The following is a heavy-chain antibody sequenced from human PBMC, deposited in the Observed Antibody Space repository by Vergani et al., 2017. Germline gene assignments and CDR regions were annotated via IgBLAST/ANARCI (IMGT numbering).Heavy chain of an antibody. CDR3: ARDYGGSGIAAAGTYNYFDY. CDR2: IYHSGST. J-gene: IGHJ4*02. V-gene: IGHV4-4*03. Sequence: QVQLQESGPGLVKPPGTLSLTCAVSGGSISSSNWWSWVRLPPGKGLEWIGEIYHSGSTNYNPSLKSRVTISVDKSTNQFSLKLSSVTAADTAVYYCARDYGGSGIAAAGTYNYFDYWGQGTLVTVSS. CDR1: GGSISSSNW. D-gene: IGHD6-13*01.